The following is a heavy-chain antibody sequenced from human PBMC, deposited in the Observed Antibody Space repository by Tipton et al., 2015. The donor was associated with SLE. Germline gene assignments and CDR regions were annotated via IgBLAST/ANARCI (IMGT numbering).Heavy chain of an antibody. Sequence: GLVKPSETLSLTCTVSGGSISSYYWSWIRQPPGKGLEWIGYIYTSGSTNYNPSLKSRVTISVDTSKNQFSLKLSSVTAADTAVYYCATFIPVRGYWYFDLWGRGTLVTVSS. V-gene: IGHV4-4*09. CDR1: GGSISSYY. CDR3: ATFIPVRGYWYFDL. J-gene: IGHJ2*01. CDR2: IYTSGST. D-gene: IGHD2-2*02.